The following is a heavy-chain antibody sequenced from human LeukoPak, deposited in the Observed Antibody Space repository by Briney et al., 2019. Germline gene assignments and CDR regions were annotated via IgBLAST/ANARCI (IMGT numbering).Heavy chain of an antibody. Sequence: GGSLRLSCAASGFTVSSNYMSWVRQAPGKGLEWVSVIYSGGSTYYADSVKGRFTISRDNSKNTLYLQMNSLRAEDTAVYYCARDMITFGGGFDYWGQGTLVTVSS. D-gene: IGHD3-16*01. V-gene: IGHV3-66*01. CDR2: IYSGGST. J-gene: IGHJ4*02. CDR1: GFTVSSNY. CDR3: ARDMITFGGGFDY.